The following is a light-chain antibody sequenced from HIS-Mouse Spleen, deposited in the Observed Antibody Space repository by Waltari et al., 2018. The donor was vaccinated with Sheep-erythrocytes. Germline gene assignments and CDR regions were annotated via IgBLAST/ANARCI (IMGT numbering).Light chain of an antibody. Sequence: QSVLTQPPSVSEAPRQRVPISCSGSSPNIGNNAVTWYQQLPGKAPKLMIYDVSKRPSGVPDRFSGSKSGNTASLTISGLQAEDEADYYCCSYAGSYNHVFATGTKVTVL. CDR1: SPNIGNNA. V-gene: IGLV1-36*01. J-gene: IGLJ1*01. CDR2: DVS. CDR3: CSYAGSYNHV.